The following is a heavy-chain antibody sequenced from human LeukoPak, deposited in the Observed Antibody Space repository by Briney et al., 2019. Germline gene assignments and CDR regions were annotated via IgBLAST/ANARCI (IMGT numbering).Heavy chain of an antibody. CDR1: GGSISSGGYY. V-gene: IGHV4-31*03. CDR3: ARDPALAAGAFDY. J-gene: IGHJ4*02. CDR2: IYYSGST. Sequence: SQTLSLTCTVSGGSISSGGYYWSWIRQHPGKGLEWIGYIYYSGSTYYNPSLKSRVTISVDTSKNQFSLKLSSVTAADTAVYYCARDPALAAGAFDYWGQGTLVTVSS. D-gene: IGHD6-13*01.